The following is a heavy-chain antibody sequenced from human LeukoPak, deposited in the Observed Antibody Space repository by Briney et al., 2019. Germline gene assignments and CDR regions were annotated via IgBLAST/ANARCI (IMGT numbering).Heavy chain of an antibody. CDR1: GFPVSGHY. CDR2: IYSGGTT. Sequence: GGSLRLSCAASGFPVSGHYMSWVRQAPGKGLEWVSVIYSGGTTYYADSVEGRFTISRDDSKNTLYIQMNSLRAEDTAVYYCARMLISSGYYVDSWGQGTLVTVSS. CDR3: ARMLISSGYYVDS. J-gene: IGHJ4*02. V-gene: IGHV3-53*01. D-gene: IGHD3-22*01.